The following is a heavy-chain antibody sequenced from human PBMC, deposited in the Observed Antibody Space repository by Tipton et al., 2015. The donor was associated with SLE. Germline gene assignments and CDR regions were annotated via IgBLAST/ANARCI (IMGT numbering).Heavy chain of an antibody. Sequence: TLSLTCTVPVGSISSYYWTWIRQPAGKGLEWIGRIYTSGSTNYNPSLKSRVTMSVDTSKNQFSLKLSSVTAADTAVYYCARGIGITGTTEYWGQGTLVTVSS. J-gene: IGHJ4*02. CDR2: IYTSGST. D-gene: IGHD1-7*01. V-gene: IGHV4-4*07. CDR1: VGSISSYY. CDR3: ARGIGITGTTEY.